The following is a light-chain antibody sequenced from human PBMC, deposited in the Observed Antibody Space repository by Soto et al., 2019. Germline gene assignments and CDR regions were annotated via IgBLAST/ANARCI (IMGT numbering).Light chain of an antibody. J-gene: IGKJ1*01. CDR2: GAS. Sequence: EIVMTQSPATLSVSPGERATLPGRASQSLSTNLAWYQQKPGQAPRLLIYGASTTATGIPARFSGSGSGTDFTLTISRLEPEDFAVYYCQQYGSSGTFGQGTKVDIK. CDR1: QSLSTN. CDR3: QQYGSSGT. V-gene: IGKV3-15*01.